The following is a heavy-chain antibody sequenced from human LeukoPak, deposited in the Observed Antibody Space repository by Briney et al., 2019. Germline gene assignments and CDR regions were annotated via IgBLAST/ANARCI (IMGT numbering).Heavy chain of an antibody. D-gene: IGHD2-2*03. J-gene: IGHJ4*02. CDR3: TRWIIGQPDD. V-gene: IGHV3-73*01. Sequence: GGSLRLSCAASGFTFSGSAMHWVRQASGKGLGWVGRIRSKANSYATAYAASVKGRFTISRDDSKNTAYLQMNSLKTEDTAVYYCTRWIIGQPDDWGQGTLVTVSS. CDR1: GFTFSGSA. CDR2: IRSKANSYAT.